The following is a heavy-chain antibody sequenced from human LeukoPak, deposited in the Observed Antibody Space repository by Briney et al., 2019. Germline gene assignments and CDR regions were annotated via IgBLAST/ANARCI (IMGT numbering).Heavy chain of an antibody. Sequence: SGESLRLSCAASGFTFSTYALSWVRQAPGKGLEWGPSIRVSDGSTYYADSVKGRFAISRDNSKNTLYRQMNSLTAADKAVYYCARDLTKEGNYWGQGTLVTVSS. V-gene: IGHV3-23*01. CDR3: ARDLTKEGNY. CDR2: IRVSDGST. J-gene: IGHJ4*02. D-gene: IGHD2-8*01. CDR1: GFTFSTYA.